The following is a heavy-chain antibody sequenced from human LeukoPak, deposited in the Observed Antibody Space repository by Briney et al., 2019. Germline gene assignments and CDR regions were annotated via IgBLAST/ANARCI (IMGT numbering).Heavy chain of an antibody. J-gene: IGHJ4*02. V-gene: IGHV3-30*02. Sequence: GGSLRLSCAASGFTFSSYGMHWVRQAPGKGLEWVAFIRYDGSNKYYADSVKGRFTISRDNSKNTLYLQMNSLRAEDTAVCYCAKDRESRATASRAHFDYWGQGTLVTVSS. D-gene: IGHD2-2*01. CDR1: GFTFSSYG. CDR3: AKDRESRATASRAHFDY. CDR2: IRYDGSNK.